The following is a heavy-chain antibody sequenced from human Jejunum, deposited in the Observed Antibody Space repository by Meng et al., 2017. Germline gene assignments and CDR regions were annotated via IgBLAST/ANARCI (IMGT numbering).Heavy chain of an antibody. J-gene: IGHJ4*02. CDR1: GYTFITYA. V-gene: IGHV1-3*01. CDR2: INADNGNT. CDR3: ARQMDSEYDEGYFFDY. Sequence: QVQLVQSGAEVKKPGASVKVSCNASGYTFITYAMHWVRQAPGQRLEWMGWINADNGNTRYSQKFQGRVTITRDTSASTAYMELSSLTSEDTAMYYCARQMDSEYDEGYFFDYWGQGILVTVSS. D-gene: IGHD2-2*03.